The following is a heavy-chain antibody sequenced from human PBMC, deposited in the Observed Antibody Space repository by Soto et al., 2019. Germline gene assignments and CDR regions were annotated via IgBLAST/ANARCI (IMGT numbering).Heavy chain of an antibody. Sequence: ASETLSLTCTVSGGSISSGGYYWGWIREHPGKGLEWIGYIYYSGSTYYNPSLKSRVTISVDTSKNQFSLKLSSVTAADTAVYYCARAQRLLLNFDYWGQGTLVTVSS. CDR3: ARAQRLLLNFDY. D-gene: IGHD3-22*01. CDR2: IYYSGST. CDR1: GGSISSGGYY. J-gene: IGHJ4*02. V-gene: IGHV4-31*03.